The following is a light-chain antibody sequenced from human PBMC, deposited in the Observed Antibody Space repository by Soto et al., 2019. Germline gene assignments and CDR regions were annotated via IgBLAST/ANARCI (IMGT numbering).Light chain of an antibody. J-gene: IGKJ1*01. V-gene: IGKV3-15*01. Sequence: EIVMTQSPATLSVFPGERATLACRASQRVSDNVAWYQQKPGQAPRLLIYDATVRATGVPARFSGTGSGIEFTLTISSLQSEDFAIYYCQQYNDWPPLTFGQGTRVDIK. CDR3: QQYNDWPPLT. CDR1: QRVSDN. CDR2: DAT.